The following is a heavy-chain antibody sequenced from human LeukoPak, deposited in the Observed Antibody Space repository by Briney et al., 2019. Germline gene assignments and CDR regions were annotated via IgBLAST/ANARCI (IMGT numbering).Heavy chain of an antibody. CDR2: IIRNGGST. D-gene: IGHD2-21*01. CDR1: GFPFNSCA. Sequence: PGGSQRLSCAASGFPFNSCATLWVRQAPGKRLEYVTDIIRNGGSTDYAHSVEATFTTSRAISKNTLYLQMGSLRTEYRAVYYCARGKGIYCGGEGSALDYWGQGTLVTVSS. J-gene: IGHJ4*02. V-gene: IGHV3-64*01. CDR3: ARGKGIYCGGEGSALDY.